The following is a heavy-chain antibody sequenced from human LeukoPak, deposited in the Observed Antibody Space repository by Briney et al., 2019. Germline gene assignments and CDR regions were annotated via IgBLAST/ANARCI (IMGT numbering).Heavy chain of an antibody. J-gene: IGHJ4*02. V-gene: IGHV5-51*01. CDR2: IYPGDSDT. CDR3: ARVSVLHYYDSSGYSVWFDY. D-gene: IGHD3-22*01. CDR1: GYSFTSYW. Sequence: GESLKISCKGSGYSFTSYWIGWVRQMPGKGLEWMGIIYPGDSDTRYSPSFQGQVTISADKSISTAYLQWSSLKASDTAMYYCARVSVLHYYDSSGYSVWFDYWGQGTLVTVSS.